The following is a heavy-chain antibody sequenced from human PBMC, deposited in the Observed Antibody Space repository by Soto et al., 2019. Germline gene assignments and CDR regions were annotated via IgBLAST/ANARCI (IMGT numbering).Heavy chain of an antibody. J-gene: IGHJ4*02. CDR1: GFTFSTDS. CDR3: ARDREMRRVGAPMNY. D-gene: IGHD1-26*01. V-gene: IGHV3-33*01. Sequence: QVHLVESGGGVVQPGRSLRLSCAASGFTFSTDSIHGVRQAPGKGLEWLAIIWYDGSNSYYADSVKGRFTISRDNSKNADYLQMSSLRADDTAVYYCARDREMRRVGAPMNYWGQGTLVTVSS. CDR2: IWYDGSNS.